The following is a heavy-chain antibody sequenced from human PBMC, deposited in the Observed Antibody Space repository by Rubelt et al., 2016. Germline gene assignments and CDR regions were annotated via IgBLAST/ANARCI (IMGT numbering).Heavy chain of an antibody. CDR1: GGSISSSSYY. Sequence: QLQLQESGPGLVKPSETLSLTCTVSGGSISSSSYYWGWIRQPPGKGLEWIGYIHYSGTTNYNPSLKSRVTISVDTSKNQFSLKLSSVTAADTAVYYCAGQGYSSGNIDYWGQGTLVTVSS. CDR2: IHYSGTT. CDR3: AGQGYSSGNIDY. J-gene: IGHJ4*02. V-gene: IGHV4-39*07. D-gene: IGHD6-19*01.